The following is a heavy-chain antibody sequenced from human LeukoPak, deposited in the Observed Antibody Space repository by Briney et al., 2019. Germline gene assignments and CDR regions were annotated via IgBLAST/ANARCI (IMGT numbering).Heavy chain of an antibody. CDR2: IIPIFGTA. Sequence: ASVKVSCKASGGTFSSYAISWVRQAPGQGLEWMGGIIPIFGTANYAQKFQGRVTMTRDTSISTAYMELSRLRSDDTAVYYCARPRTAIWFGELFLFDYWGQGTLVTVSS. CDR3: ARPRTAIWFGELFLFDY. CDR1: GGTFSSYA. V-gene: IGHV1-69*05. D-gene: IGHD3-10*01. J-gene: IGHJ4*02.